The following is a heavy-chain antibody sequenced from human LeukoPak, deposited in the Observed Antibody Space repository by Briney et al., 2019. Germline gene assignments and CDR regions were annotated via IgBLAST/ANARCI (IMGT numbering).Heavy chain of an antibody. CDR1: GFTFSDHY. CDR3: ASGRTGTLDY. V-gene: IGHV3-72*01. D-gene: IGHD1-14*01. CDR2: TGNKANTYTT. Sequence: PGGSLRLSCAASGFTFSDHYMDWVRQAPGKGLEWVGRTGNKANTYTTEYAASVRGRFTISRDESRNSLYLQMNSLKTEDTAFYYCASGRTGTLDYWCQGTLVTVSS. J-gene: IGHJ4*02.